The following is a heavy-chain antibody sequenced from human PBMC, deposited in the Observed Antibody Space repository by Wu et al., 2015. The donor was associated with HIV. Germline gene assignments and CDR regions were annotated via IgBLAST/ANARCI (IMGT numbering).Heavy chain of an antibody. J-gene: IGHJ5*02. CDR2: ISGENSDT. D-gene: IGHD3-10*01. CDR1: GYTFTNYG. V-gene: IGHV1-18*01. CDR3: ARGGHYYGSGLTGFDP. Sequence: QVQPVQSGVEVKEPGASVKVSCKTSGYTFTNYGVTWVRQAPGQGLEWMGWISGENSDTNYAQKFQGRVTLTTDTSTSTAYMDLKSLRSDDTAVYYCARGGHYYGSGLTGFDPWGQGTLVIVSS.